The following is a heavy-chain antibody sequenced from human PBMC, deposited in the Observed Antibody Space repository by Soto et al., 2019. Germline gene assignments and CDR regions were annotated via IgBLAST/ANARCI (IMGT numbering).Heavy chain of an antibody. CDR1: GYTFINYY. CDR2: INPNSGGT. V-gene: IGHV1-2*02. D-gene: IGHD6-6*01. Sequence: GSVKVSCKSSGYTFINYYIHWVRQAPGQGLEWMGWINPNSGGTNYSQKFQDRVTMTRDTSISTSFMELTRLTSDDTAVYYCARGRGSSSNNFFDPWGQGTLVTVSS. J-gene: IGHJ5*02. CDR3: ARGRGSSSNNFFDP.